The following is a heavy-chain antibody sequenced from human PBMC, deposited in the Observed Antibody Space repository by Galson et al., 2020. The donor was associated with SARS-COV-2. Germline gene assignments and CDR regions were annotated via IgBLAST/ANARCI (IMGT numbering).Heavy chain of an antibody. Sequence: NSGGSLRLSCAASGFTFSAHDMNWVRQAPGKGLEWVSSISSRSNYTYYGDSVKGRFTISRDNAKNSLFLQMNSLRAGDTAVYYCARDGIGSTYYMDVWGKGTTVIISS. CDR3: ARDGIGSTYYMDV. CDR2: ISSRSNYT. J-gene: IGHJ6*03. CDR1: GFTFSAHD. V-gene: IGHV3-21*01. D-gene: IGHD2-2*01.